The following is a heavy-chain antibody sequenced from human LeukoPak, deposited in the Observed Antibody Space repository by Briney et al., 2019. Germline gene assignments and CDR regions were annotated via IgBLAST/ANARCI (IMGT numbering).Heavy chain of an antibody. CDR2: ISGGDGST. Sequence: GGSLRLSCAASGFTFSSYAMSWVRQAPGKGLEWVSCISGGDGSTYYADSVKGRFTISRDNSKSTLYLQMSSLGADDTAVYYCAKGTGYYGSGSSYWGQGTLVTVSS. J-gene: IGHJ4*02. CDR1: GFTFSSYA. V-gene: IGHV3-23*01. CDR3: AKGTGYYGSGSSY. D-gene: IGHD3-10*01.